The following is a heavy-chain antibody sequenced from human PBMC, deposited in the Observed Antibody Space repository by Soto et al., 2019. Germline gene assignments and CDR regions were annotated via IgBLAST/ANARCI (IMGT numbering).Heavy chain of an antibody. CDR1: GGSISSGGYS. CDR3: ARGVACISTSCYTGWFDP. CDR2: IYHSGST. Sequence: QLQLQESGSGLVKPSQTLSVTCAVSGGSISSGGYSWSWIRQPPGKGLEWIGYIYHSGSTYYNPSLKSRVTISVDRSKNQFSLKLSSVTAADTVVYYCARGVACISTSCYTGWFDPWGQGTLVTVSS. V-gene: IGHV4-30-2*01. J-gene: IGHJ5*02. D-gene: IGHD2-2*02.